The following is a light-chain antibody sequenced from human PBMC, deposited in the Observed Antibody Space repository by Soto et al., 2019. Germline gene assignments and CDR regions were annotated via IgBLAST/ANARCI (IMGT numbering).Light chain of an antibody. CDR1: QNIDIY. V-gene: IGKV1-5*01. CDR2: GAS. Sequence: DIQMTQSPSSLSASVGDTVTITCRASQNIDIYLNWYQQKAGTAPKVLISGASNLQRGVPLRFSGSGSGTEFTLTINSLQSDDFATYYCQQYDSYSWTFGQGTKVEVK. J-gene: IGKJ1*01. CDR3: QQYDSYSWT.